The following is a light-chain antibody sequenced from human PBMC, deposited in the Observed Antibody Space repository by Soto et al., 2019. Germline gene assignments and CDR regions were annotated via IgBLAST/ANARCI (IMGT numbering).Light chain of an antibody. Sequence: QSVLTQPPSVSGSPGQSVTISCTGTSSDVGSYNRGYWYQQPPGPAPKIIIYEVTNRPSGVPVRFSWAKSANRASLTISGLQAADEAAYYCASSTSSRVWVFGGGTKLTVL. V-gene: IGLV2-18*02. CDR2: EVT. CDR3: ASSTSSRVWV. J-gene: IGLJ3*02. CDR1: SSDVGSYNR.